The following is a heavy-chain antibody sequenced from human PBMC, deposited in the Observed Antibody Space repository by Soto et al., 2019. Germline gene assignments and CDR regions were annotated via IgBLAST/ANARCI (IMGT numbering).Heavy chain of an antibody. D-gene: IGHD2-15*01. CDR1: GYTFTGYY. V-gene: IGHV1-2*02. J-gene: IGHJ5*02. CDR2: INPNSGGT. CDR3: ARAADVVVAAHPLYNWFDP. Sequence: ASVKVSCKASGYTFTGYYMHWVRQAPGQGLESMGWINPNSGGTNYAQKFQGRVTMTRDTSISTAYMELSRLRSDDTAVYYCARAADVVVAAHPLYNWFDPWGQGTLVTVSS.